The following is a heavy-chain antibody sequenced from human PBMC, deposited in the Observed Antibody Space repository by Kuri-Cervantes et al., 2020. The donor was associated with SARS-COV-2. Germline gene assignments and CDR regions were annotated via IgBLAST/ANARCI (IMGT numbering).Heavy chain of an antibody. CDR2: INAGNGNT. J-gene: IGHJ6*02. CDR3: GRDTYCSSTSCYRGGMDV. Sequence: AAVTVSYQASRYSFTSYAMHGVGQAPGRRLEGMGWINAGNGNTKYSQKFQGRVTITRDTSPSTAYMELSSLRSEDTAVYYCGRDTYCSSTSCYRGGMDVWGQGTTVTVSS. CDR1: RYSFTSYA. V-gene: IGHV1-3*01. D-gene: IGHD2-2*02.